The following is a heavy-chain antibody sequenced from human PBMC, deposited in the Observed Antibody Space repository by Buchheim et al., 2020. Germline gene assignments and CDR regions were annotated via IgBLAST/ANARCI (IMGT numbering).Heavy chain of an antibody. D-gene: IGHD3-10*01. CDR2: IYHSGST. CDR3: AREAYGSGSYYNGGPFDY. J-gene: IGHJ4*02. Sequence: QVQLQESGPGLVKPSQTLSLTCAVSGGSISSGGYSWSWIRQPPGKGLEWIGYIYHSGSTYYNPSLKSRVTISVDRSKNQFSLKLSPVTAADTAVYYCAREAYGSGSYYNGGPFDYWGQGTL. V-gene: IGHV4-30-2*01. CDR1: GGSISSGGYS.